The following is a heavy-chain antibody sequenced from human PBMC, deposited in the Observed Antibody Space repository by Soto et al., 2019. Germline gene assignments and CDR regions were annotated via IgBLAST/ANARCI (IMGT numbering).Heavy chain of an antibody. V-gene: IGHV1-46*02. J-gene: IGHJ4*02. CDR1: GSTFNNYC. CDR3: ARSAPFDIYAITPVEF. CDR2: INPSGGSA. Sequence: ASVKVSCKASGSTFNNYCIHWVRQAAVQGLEWMGIINPSGGSATYAQKFQGRVSLTTETSASTAYMELRSLRSDDTAVYYCARSAPFDIYAITPVEFWGQGTLVTVSS. D-gene: IGHD3-9*01.